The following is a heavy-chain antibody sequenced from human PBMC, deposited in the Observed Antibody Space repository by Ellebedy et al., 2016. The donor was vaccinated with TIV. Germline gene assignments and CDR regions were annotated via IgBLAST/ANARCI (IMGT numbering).Heavy chain of an antibody. CDR2: IYYTGST. CDR1: GGSISGSSYY. J-gene: IGHJ4*02. Sequence: MPSETLSLTCTVSGGSISGSSYYWGWIRQHPGKGLEWIGYIYYTGSTYYNPSLKRRVNVSVDTSKNQFSLKLSSVTAADTAVYYCARGKFAAAGIDYWGQGTLVTVSS. V-gene: IGHV4-31*03. D-gene: IGHD6-13*01. CDR3: ARGKFAAAGIDY.